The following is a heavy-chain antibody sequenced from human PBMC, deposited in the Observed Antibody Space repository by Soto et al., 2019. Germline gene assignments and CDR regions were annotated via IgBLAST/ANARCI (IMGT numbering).Heavy chain of an antibody. J-gene: IGHJ5*02. CDR1: GGTFSSYA. V-gene: IGHV1-69*01. CDR3: ARGSGQARTIRRNNWFDP. CDR2: LIPIFGTA. D-gene: IGHD3-10*01. Sequence: QVQLVQSGAEVKKPGSSVKVSCKASGGTFSSYAISWVRQAPGQGLEWMGGLIPIFGTANYAQKFQGRVTITAEESSSTAYMELSSLRSEDPAVYYWARGSGQARTIRRNNWFDPWGQGTLVTVS.